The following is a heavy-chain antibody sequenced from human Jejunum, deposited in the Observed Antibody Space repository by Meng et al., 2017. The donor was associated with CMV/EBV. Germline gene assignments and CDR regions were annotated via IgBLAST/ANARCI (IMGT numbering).Heavy chain of an antibody. CDR2: VFAGGTT. CDR1: GFTVDGTY. Sequence: SGFTVDGTYMTWVRQAPGEGLEWVSVVFAGGTTYYADSVKGRFTISRDTSQNTVYLHMNSLRADDTAVYYCARLSSDHYYAIVVWGQGTTVTVSS. D-gene: IGHD3-10*02. V-gene: IGHV3-53*01. CDR3: ARLSSDHYYAIVV. J-gene: IGHJ6*02.